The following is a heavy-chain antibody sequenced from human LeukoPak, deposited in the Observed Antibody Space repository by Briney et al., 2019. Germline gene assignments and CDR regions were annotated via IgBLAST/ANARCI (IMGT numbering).Heavy chain of an antibody. CDR3: ARDRAGGELRYWFDP. J-gene: IGHJ5*02. V-gene: IGHV4-4*07. CDR2: IYTSGST. Sequence: SETLSLTCTVSGGSISSYYWSWIRQPAGKGLEWIGRIYTSGSTNYNPSLKSRVTMSVDTSKNQFSLRLSSVTAADTAVYYCARDRAGGELRYWFDPWGQGTLVTDSS. CDR1: GGSISSYY. D-gene: IGHD1-7*01.